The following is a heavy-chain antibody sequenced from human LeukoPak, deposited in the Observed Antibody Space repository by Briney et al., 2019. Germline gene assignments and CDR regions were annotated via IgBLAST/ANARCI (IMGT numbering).Heavy chain of an antibody. J-gene: IGHJ3*02. CDR1: GYTFTSYY. CDR2: INPSGGST. CDR3: RVYYYDSSGYDAFDI. V-gene: IGHV1-46*01. D-gene: IGHD3-22*01. Sequence: GASVKVSCKASGYTFTSYYMHWVRQAPGQGLEWMGIINPSGGSTSYAQKFQGRVTMTRDTSTSTVYMELSSPRSEDTAVYYCRVYYYDSSGYDAFDIWGQGTMVTVSS.